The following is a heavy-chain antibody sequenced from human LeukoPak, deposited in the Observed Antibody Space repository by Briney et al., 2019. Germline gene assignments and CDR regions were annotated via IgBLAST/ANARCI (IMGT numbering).Heavy chain of an antibody. CDR2: INPNSDGT. J-gene: IGHJ6*03. V-gene: IGHV1-2*02. Sequence: GASVKVSCKASGYTFTDFYMLWVRQAPGQGLEWLGWINPNSDGTDYAQKFQGRVTMTRDTSTSTAYMELSRLRSDDTAVYHCARGHGSYYYYMDVWGKGTTVTVSS. CDR1: GYTFTDFY. D-gene: IGHD3-10*01. CDR3: ARGHGSYYYYMDV.